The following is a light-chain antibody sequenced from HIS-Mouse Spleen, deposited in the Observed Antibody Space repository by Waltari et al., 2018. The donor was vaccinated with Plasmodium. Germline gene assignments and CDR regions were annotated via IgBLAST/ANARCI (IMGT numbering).Light chain of an antibody. J-gene: IGKJ3*01. CDR2: GAS. V-gene: IGKV3-15*01. CDR3: QQYNNWSFT. CDR1: QSISSN. Sequence: IVTQPSPAIPAATPGERATLSCRASQSISSNLAWYQQKPGQAPRLLIYGASTRPTGIPARFSGSGSGTEFTLTISSLQSEDFAVYYCQQYNNWSFTFGPGTKVDIK.